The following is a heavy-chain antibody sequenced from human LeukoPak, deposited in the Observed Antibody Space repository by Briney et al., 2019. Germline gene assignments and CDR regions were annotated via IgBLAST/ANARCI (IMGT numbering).Heavy chain of an antibody. Sequence: GASVKVSCKASGYTFTSYDINWVRQATGQGLEWMGWMNPNSGNTGYAQKFQGRATMTRNTSISTAYMELSSLRSEDTAVYYCARGRGLYDYVWGSYRLYYFDYWGQGTLVTVSS. D-gene: IGHD3-16*02. CDR3: ARGRGLYDYVWGSYRLYYFDY. CDR2: MNPNSGNT. J-gene: IGHJ4*02. V-gene: IGHV1-8*01. CDR1: GYTFTSYD.